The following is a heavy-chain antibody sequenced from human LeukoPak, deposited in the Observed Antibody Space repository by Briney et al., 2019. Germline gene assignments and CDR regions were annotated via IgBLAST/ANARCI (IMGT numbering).Heavy chain of an antibody. D-gene: IGHD1-26*01. Sequence: GGSLRLSCAASGFTFSSYSMNWVRQAPGKGLEWVSSISSSSSYIYYADSVKGRFAISRDNAKNSLYLQMNSLRAEDTAVYYCARGGSASGAPSSFDYWGQGTLVTVSS. CDR1: GFTFSSYS. V-gene: IGHV3-21*01. J-gene: IGHJ4*02. CDR2: ISSSSSYI. CDR3: ARGGSASGAPSSFDY.